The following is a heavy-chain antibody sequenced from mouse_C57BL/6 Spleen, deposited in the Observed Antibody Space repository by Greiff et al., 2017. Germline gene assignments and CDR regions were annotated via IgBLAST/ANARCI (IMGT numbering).Heavy chain of an antibody. V-gene: IGHV14-4*01. CDR3: TTSSIYYGTLYYFDY. CDR2: IDPENGDT. D-gene: IGHD2-1*01. J-gene: IGHJ2*01. CDR1: GFNIKDDY. Sequence: VQLKQSGAELVRPGASVKLSCTASGFNIKDDYMHWVKQRPEQGLEWIGWIDPENGDTEYASKFQGKATITADTSSNTAYLQLSSLTSEDTAVYYCTTSSIYYGTLYYFDYWGQGTTLTVSS.